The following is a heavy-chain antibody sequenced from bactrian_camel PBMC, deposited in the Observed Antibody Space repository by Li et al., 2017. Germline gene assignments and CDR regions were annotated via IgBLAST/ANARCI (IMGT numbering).Heavy chain of an antibody. D-gene: IGHD2*01. Sequence: DVQLVESGGGSVQVGGSLRLSCAKSGYTYSRDCMGWFRQAQGKEREGVASIYSADGTTNYADSVKGRFTISQDNAKNTVYLQMNSLKPDDTAMYYCAADLRAPWVPLGGRYNYWGQGTQVTVS. CDR1: GYTYSRDC. V-gene: IGHV3S40*01. CDR3: AADLRAPWVPLGGRYNY. CDR2: IYSADGTT. J-gene: IGHJ4*01.